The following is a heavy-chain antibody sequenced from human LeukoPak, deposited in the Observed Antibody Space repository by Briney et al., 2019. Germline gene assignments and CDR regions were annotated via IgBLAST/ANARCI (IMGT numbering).Heavy chain of an antibody. D-gene: IGHD3-3*01. J-gene: IGHJ3*02. V-gene: IGHV4-38-2*01. Sequence: SETLSLTCAVSVYSISSGYYWGWIRQPPGKGLEWIGSIYHSGSTYYNPSLKSRVTISVDTSKNQFSLKLSSVTAADTAVYYCASINYDFWSGPMGAFDIWGQGTMVTVSS. CDR3: ASINYDFWSGPMGAFDI. CDR1: VYSISSGYY. CDR2: IYHSGST.